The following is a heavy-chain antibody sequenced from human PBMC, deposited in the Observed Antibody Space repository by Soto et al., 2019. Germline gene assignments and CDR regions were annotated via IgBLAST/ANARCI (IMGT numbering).Heavy chain of an antibody. CDR2: IYYSGST. D-gene: IGHD3-16*01. CDR3: ARVGGADVAVVDD. J-gene: IGHJ4*02. Sequence: PSETLSLTCTVSGGSISSYYWSWIRQPPGKGLEWIGYIYYSGSTNYNPSLKSRVTISVDTSKNQFSLKLSSVTAADTAVYYCARVGGADVAVVDDWGQGTLVTVSS. V-gene: IGHV4-59*08. CDR1: GGSISSYY.